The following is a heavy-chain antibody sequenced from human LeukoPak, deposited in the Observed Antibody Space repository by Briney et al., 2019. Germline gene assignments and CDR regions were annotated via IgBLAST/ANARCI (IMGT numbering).Heavy chain of an antibody. CDR1: GFTVITND. CDR3: ARGVEPLAANTLAY. V-gene: IGHV3-53*01. CDR2: LYSDGNT. Sequence: GGSLRLSCAASGFTVITNDMTWVRRAPGKGLEWVSVLYSDGNTKYADSVQGRFTISRDNSKNTLYLEMNSLSPDDTAVYCARGVEPLAANTLAYWGQGTLVTVSS. J-gene: IGHJ4*02. D-gene: IGHD1-14*01.